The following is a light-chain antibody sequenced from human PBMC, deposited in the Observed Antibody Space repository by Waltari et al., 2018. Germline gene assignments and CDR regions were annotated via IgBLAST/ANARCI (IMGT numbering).Light chain of an antibody. CDR1: VLSPQS. V-gene: IGLV3-25*03. CDR2: KDN. Sequence: SYQLTQPPSVSASPGPPARNPCSADVLSPQSSYWYRQKPGQAPTLVIFKDNERPSGIPDRFSGSNSGSTATLTISGVQAEDEADYYCQSADYSGSYVVFGGGTKVTVL. CDR3: QSADYSGSYVV. J-gene: IGLJ2*01.